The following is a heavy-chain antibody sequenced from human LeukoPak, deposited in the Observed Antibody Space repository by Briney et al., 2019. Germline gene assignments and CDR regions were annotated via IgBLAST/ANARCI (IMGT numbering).Heavy chain of an antibody. J-gene: IGHJ4*02. V-gene: IGHV1-46*01. CDR3: ARESPTGGNYDSSGLDY. CDR1: GYTFTSYY. CDR2: INPSGGST. D-gene: IGHD3-22*01. Sequence: GASVKASCKASGYTFTSYYMHWVRQAPGQGLEWMGIINPSGGSTSYAQKFQGRVTMTRDTSTSTVYMELSSLRSEDTAVYYCARESPTGGNYDSSGLDYWGQGTLVTVSS.